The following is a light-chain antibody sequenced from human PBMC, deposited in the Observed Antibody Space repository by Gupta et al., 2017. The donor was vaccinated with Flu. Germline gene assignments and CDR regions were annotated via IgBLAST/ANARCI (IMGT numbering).Light chain of an antibody. CDR2: RDS. CDR1: QSLVHRNGNTY. CDR3: RQGKPLKT. V-gene: IGKV2-30*02. Sequence: DVVMTQSPLSLPVTLGQPASISCRSSQSLVHRNGNTYLTWFQQRPGQSHRRIIYRDSKSDSGVTDRFSGSGAANDFTLKSSRAEDEDVGVYYGRQGKPLKTFGQGTKVEIK. J-gene: IGKJ1*01.